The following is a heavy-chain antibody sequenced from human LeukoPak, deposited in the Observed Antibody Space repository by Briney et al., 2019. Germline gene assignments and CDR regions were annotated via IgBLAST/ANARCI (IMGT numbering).Heavy chain of an antibody. V-gene: IGHV1-2*02. CDR2: INPNSGGT. J-gene: IGHJ4*02. Sequence: ASVKVSCKASGYTFTGYYMHWVRQAPGQGLEWMGWINPNSGGTNYAQKFQGRVTMTRDTSISTAYMELSRLRSDDTAVYYCARGPLIGYCSSTSCYITGGYFDYWGQGTLVTVSS. CDR1: GYTFTGYY. D-gene: IGHD2-2*02. CDR3: ARGPLIGYCSSTSCYITGGYFDY.